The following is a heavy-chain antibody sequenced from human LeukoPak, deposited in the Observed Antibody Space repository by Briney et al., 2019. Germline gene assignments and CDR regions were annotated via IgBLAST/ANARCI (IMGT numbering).Heavy chain of an antibody. Sequence: PGESLRLSCAASGFTFTTYWMSWVRQLPGKGLEWVANINQDGTEKYYVDSVKGRFTISRDNAKNSLYLQMNSLRAEDTAVYYCAKGRHSSSWSWGQGTLVTVSS. V-gene: IGHV3-7*03. CDR3: AKGRHSSSWS. D-gene: IGHD6-13*01. J-gene: IGHJ4*02. CDR1: GFTFTTYW. CDR2: INQDGTEK.